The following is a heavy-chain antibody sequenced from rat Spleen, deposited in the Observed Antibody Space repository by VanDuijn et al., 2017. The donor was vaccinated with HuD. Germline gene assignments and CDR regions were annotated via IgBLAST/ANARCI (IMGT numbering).Heavy chain of an antibody. Sequence: QLKESGPGLVQPSQTLSLTCTVSGFSLTSYNVHWVRQPTGKGLEWMGIIRTGGTTDYNSALTSRLSISRDTSKSQVFLKVNSLQTEDTATYYCARNTYYFDYWGQGVMVTVSS. J-gene: IGHJ2*01. V-gene: IGHV2-30*01. D-gene: IGHD2-1*01. CDR3: ARNTYYFDY. CDR2: IRTGGTT. CDR1: GFSLTSYN.